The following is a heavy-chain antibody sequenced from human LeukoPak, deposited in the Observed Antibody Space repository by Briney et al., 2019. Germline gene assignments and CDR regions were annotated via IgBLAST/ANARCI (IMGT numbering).Heavy chain of an antibody. CDR3: ARDALPGFYGDYRHWFDP. CDR2: INPSGGST. CDR1: GYTFTSYY. J-gene: IGHJ5*02. Sequence: ASVKVSCKASGYTFTSYYMHWVRQAPGQGLEWMGIINPSGGSTSYAQKFQGRVTMTRDTSTSTVYMELSSLRSGDTAVYYCARDALPGFYGDYRHWFDPWGQGTLVTVSS. V-gene: IGHV1-46*03. D-gene: IGHD4-17*01.